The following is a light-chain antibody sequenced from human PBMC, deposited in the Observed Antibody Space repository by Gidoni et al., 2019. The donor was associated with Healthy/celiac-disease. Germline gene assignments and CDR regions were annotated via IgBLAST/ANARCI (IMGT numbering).Light chain of an antibody. CDR2: DAS. J-gene: IGKJ4*01. V-gene: IGKV3D-20*01. Sequence: VFTPSSASLSLSPGERATLPCGARQRVSSSYLAWYQQKPGLAPKLLIYDASSRATGIPDRFSGSGSGTDFTLTISRLEPEDFAVYYCQQYGSSPFTFGGXTKVEIK. CDR1: QRVSSSY. CDR3: QQYGSSPFT.